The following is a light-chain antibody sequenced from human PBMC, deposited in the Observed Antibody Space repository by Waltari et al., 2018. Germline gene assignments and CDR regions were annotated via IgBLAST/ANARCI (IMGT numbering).Light chain of an antibody. Sequence: QSALTQPASVSGSPGQSITISCTGTSSDVGNSYRFSWYQQHPGKAPKLMIYEVTKRPSGVSPRFAGSKAGETASLISARLQTEDEADYYCCLSTDNNRRVFGGGTKWTVL. CDR1: SSDVGNSYR. V-gene: IGLV2-23*02. CDR2: EVT. J-gene: IGLJ3*02. CDR3: CLSTDNNRRV.